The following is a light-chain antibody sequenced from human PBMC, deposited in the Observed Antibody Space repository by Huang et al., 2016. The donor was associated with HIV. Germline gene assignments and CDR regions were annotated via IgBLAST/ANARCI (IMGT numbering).Light chain of an antibody. Sequence: EIVMTQSPATLSVSPGERVTLSCRASQSVSSNVAWYQQTPGQPPRLLIYVASTSATGVPARFSGSGSGTEFTRTINSLQSEDFAVYYCQQYINWPPKYTFGQGTKLEI. CDR3: QQYINWPPKYT. CDR2: VAS. CDR1: QSVSSN. V-gene: IGKV3-15*01. J-gene: IGKJ2*01.